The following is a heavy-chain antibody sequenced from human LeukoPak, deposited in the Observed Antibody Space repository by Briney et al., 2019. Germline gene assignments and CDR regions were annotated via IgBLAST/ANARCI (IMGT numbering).Heavy chain of an antibody. D-gene: IGHD3-16*01. CDR1: GYSISSGYY. J-gene: IGHJ3*02. Sequence: PSETLSLTCTVSGYSISSGYYWGWIRQPPGKGLEWIGNIYHSGSTYYNPSLKSRVTISVDTSKNQFSLKLSSVTAADTAVYYCARLPFGDPGAFDIWGQGTMVTVSS. CDR3: ARLPFGDPGAFDI. V-gene: IGHV4-38-2*02. CDR2: IYHSGST.